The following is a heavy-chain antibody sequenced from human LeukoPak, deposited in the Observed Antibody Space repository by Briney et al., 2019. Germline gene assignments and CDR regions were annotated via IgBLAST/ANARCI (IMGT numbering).Heavy chain of an antibody. CDR3: AELGITMIGGV. CDR2: ISYNSGNI. D-gene: IGHD3-10*02. J-gene: IGHJ6*04. Sequence: GGSLRLSCAASGFTFDDYAMHWVRQAPGKGLEWVSGISYNSGNIVYAFSVRGRFTISRDNAKNSLYLQMNSLRAEDTAVYYCAELGITMIGGVWGKGTTVTISS. CDR1: GFTFDDYA. V-gene: IGHV3-9*01.